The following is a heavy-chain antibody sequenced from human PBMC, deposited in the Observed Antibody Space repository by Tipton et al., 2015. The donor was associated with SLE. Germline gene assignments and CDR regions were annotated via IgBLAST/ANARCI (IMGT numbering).Heavy chain of an antibody. CDR3: ARRGLAYYYGSGRALDI. CDR2: IYYSGST. V-gene: IGHV4-59*01. CDR1: GGSISSYY. D-gene: IGHD3-10*01. Sequence: LRLSCTVSGGSISSYYWSWIRQPPGKGLEWIGYIYYSGSTNYNPSLKSRVTISVDTSKNQFSRKLSSVTAADTAVYYCARRGLAYYYGSGRALDIWGQGTMVTVSS. J-gene: IGHJ3*02.